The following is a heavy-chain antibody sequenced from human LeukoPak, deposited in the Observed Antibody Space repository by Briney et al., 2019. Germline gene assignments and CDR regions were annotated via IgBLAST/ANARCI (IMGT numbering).Heavy chain of an antibody. CDR2: ISAYNGNT. Sequence: GASVKVSCKASGYTFTSYGISWVRQAPGQGLEWMGWISAYNGNTNYAQKLQGRVTMTTDTSTSTAYMELRSLRSDDTAVYYCARALYGGYVLPNAFDNWGQGTMVTVSS. D-gene: IGHD4-17*01. CDR1: GYTFTSYG. CDR3: ARALYGGYVLPNAFDN. V-gene: IGHV1-18*01. J-gene: IGHJ3*02.